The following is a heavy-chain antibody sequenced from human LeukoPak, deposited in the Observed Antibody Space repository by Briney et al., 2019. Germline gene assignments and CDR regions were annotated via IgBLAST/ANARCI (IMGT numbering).Heavy chain of an antibody. J-gene: IGHJ2*01. Sequence: SETLSLTCAVYGWSFSGYYWSWIRQPPGKGLEWIGEINHSGSTNYNPSLKSRVTISVDTSKNQFSLKLSSVTAADTAVYYCAREEHGDFYWYFDLWGRGTLVTVSS. CDR2: INHSGST. D-gene: IGHD4-17*01. CDR3: AREEHGDFYWYFDL. V-gene: IGHV4-34*01. CDR1: GWSFSGYY.